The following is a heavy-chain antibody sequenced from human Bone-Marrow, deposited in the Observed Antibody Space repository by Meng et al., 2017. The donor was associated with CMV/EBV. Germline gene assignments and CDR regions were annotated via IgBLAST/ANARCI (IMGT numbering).Heavy chain of an antibody. J-gene: IGHJ4*02. CDR3: ARVQTTVVTPPIPFGY. Sequence: GESLKISCAASGFTFPTYWMSWVRQAPGKGLEWVANIKQDGTEKYYVDSLKGRFTISRDNAKNSLYLQMNSLRAEDTAVYYCARVQTTVVTPPIPFGYWGQGTLATVSS. D-gene: IGHD4-23*01. V-gene: IGHV3-7*01. CDR1: GFTFPTYW. CDR2: IKQDGTEK.